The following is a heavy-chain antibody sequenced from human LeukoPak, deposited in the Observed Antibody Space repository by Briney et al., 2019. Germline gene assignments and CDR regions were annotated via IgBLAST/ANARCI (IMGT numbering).Heavy chain of an antibody. V-gene: IGHV4-59*08. CDR3: ARGFYYYGSGIGVYYFDY. J-gene: IGHJ4*02. CDR2: IYYSGST. CDR1: GGSISSYY. D-gene: IGHD3-10*01. Sequence: SETLSLTCTVSGGSISSYYWNWIRQPPGKGLEWIGYIYYSGSTNYNPSLKSRVTISVDTSKNQFSLKLSSVTAADTAVYYCARGFYYYGSGIGVYYFDYWGQGTLVTVSS.